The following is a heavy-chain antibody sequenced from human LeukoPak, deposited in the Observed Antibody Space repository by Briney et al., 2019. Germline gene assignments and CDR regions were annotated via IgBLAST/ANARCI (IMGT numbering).Heavy chain of an antibody. CDR2: IYYSGST. Sequence: SETLSLTCTVSGGSISSYYWSWIRQPPGKGLEWIGYIYYSGSTNYNPSLKSRVTISVDTSKNQFSLKLSSVAAADTAVYYCAREGGSYYFDYWGQGTLVTVSS. D-gene: IGHD6-6*01. V-gene: IGHV4-59*12. CDR1: GGSISSYY. CDR3: AREGGSYYFDY. J-gene: IGHJ4*02.